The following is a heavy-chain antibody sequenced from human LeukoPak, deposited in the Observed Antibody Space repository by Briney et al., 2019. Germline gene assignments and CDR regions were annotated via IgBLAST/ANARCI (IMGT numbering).Heavy chain of an antibody. CDR1: GFTFSDYY. CDR3: ARFDSFMFLQTHQNYYYGMDV. Sequence: PGGSLRLSCAASGFTFSDYYMSWVRQAPGKGLEWVANIKQDGSEKYYVDSVKGRFTISRDNAENSLYLQMNSLRAVDTAVYYCARFDSFMFLQTHQNYYYGMDVWGQGTTVTVSS. CDR2: IKQDGSEK. V-gene: IGHV3-7*01. J-gene: IGHJ6*02. D-gene: IGHD1-1*01.